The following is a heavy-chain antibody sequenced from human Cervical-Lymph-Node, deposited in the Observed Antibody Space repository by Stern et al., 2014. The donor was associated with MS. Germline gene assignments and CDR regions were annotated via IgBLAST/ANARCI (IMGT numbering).Heavy chain of an antibody. CDR3: ARGHIPYAYNYLFDY. D-gene: IGHD5-24*01. J-gene: IGHJ4*02. Sequence: VQLEESGGGVVQPGTSPRLSCAASGFTFSSYGMHWVRQAPGKGLEWVALAWYDGSTAYYTNSVKGRFTISRDNSKNTLSLQMNSLTAEDTAVYYCARGHIPYAYNYLFDYWGQGTLVTVSS. CDR2: AWYDGSTA. V-gene: IGHV3-33*01. CDR1: GFTFSSYG.